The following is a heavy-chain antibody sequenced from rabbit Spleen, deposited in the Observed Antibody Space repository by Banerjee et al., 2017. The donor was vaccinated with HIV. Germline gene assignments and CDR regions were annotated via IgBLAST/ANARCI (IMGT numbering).Heavy chain of an antibody. V-gene: IGHV1S40*01. CDR3: ARLHGGYDDDDYGRYYFNL. CDR2: IDPVFGKK. D-gene: IGHD2-1*01. CDR1: GFSFSSHLY. Sequence: QSLEESGGDLVKPEGSLTLTCTASGFSFSSHLYMCWVRQAPGKGLEWIGYIDPVFGKKYYASWVNGRFSISRENTQNTVSLQLNSLTVADTTTYFCARLHGGYDDDDYGRYYFNLWGQGTLVTVS. J-gene: IGHJ4*01.